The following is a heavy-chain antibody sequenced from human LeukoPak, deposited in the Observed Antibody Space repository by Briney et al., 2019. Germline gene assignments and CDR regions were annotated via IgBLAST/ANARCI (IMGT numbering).Heavy chain of an antibody. CDR3: AKSPLTTVTTSGDY. Sequence: PGGSLRLPCAASGFTFSSYAMSWVRQAPGKGLEWVSAISGSGGSTYYADSVRGLTTISDNTSNNTLYLQMNSLRAEDTAVYYCAKSPLTTVTTSGDYWGQGILVTVSS. CDR2: ISGSGGST. D-gene: IGHD4-11*01. CDR1: GFTFSSYA. J-gene: IGHJ4*02. V-gene: IGHV3-23*01.